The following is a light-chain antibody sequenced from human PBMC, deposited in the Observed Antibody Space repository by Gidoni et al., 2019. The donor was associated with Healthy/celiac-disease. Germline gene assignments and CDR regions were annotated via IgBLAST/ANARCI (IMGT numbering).Light chain of an antibody. V-gene: IGKV3-20*01. J-gene: IGKJ2*01. CDR2: GAS. Sequence: EIVLTQSPRTLSLSPGERATLSCSASQSVSSSYLAWYQQKPGQAPRLLIYGASSRATGLPDRCSGSGSGTDFTLTISRLEPEDFAVYYCQQYGSSPLYTFXXXTKLEIK. CDR3: QQYGSSPLYT. CDR1: QSVSSSY.